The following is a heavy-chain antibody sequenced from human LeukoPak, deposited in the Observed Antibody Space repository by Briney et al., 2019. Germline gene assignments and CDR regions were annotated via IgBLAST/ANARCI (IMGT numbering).Heavy chain of an antibody. V-gene: IGHV3-21*06. Sequence: PGGSLRLSCATSGFIFSQHSMGWVRQAPGKGLEWVASITATGSFVYYADSVRGRFTISRDNTKDVLFLHMLRLRAGDTALYYCVTGDNPDYNWATLFLDAFDIWGQGTTVIVSS. CDR2: ITATGSFV. CDR3: VTGDNPDYNWATLFLDAFDI. J-gene: IGHJ3*02. D-gene: IGHD1-20*01. CDR1: GFIFSQHS.